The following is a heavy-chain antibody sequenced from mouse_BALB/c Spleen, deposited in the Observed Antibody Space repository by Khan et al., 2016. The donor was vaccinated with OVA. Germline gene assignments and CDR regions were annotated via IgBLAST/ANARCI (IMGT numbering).Heavy chain of an antibody. CDR3: ARPSDNSGSLFAY. CDR1: GYIFTSYW. J-gene: IGHJ3*01. V-gene: IGHV1S132*01. D-gene: IGHD3-2*01. Sequence: VELVESGAELVRPGASVKLSCKTSGYIFTSYWIHWVKQRSGQGLEWIARIYPGTGSTHYNEKFKGKATLTADKSSSTAYMQLSSLKSEDSAVYFCARPSDNSGSLFAYWGAGTLVTVSA. CDR2: IYPGTGST.